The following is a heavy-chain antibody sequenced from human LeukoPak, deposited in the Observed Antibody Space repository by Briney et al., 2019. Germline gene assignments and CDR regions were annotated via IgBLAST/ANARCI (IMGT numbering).Heavy chain of an antibody. CDR2: IIPNFRTS. V-gene: IGHV1-69*05. CDR1: GGTFSGYS. CDR3: ARRKDSNWETLHH. Sequence: SVKVSCKASGGTFSGYSIAWVRQAPGQGLEWMGGIIPNFRTSNYAQKFQGRVTFSTDESAGTGYLELSGLRSEDTAVYYCARRKDSNWETLHHWGQGTLVTVSS. J-gene: IGHJ1*01. D-gene: IGHD4-11*01.